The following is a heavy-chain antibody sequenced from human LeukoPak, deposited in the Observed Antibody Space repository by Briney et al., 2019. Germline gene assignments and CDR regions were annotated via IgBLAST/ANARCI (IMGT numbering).Heavy chain of an antibody. CDR1: GYTFTSYD. D-gene: IGHD6-6*01. Sequence: GASVKVSCKASGYTFTSYDINWVRQATGQGLEWMGWMNPNSGNTGYAQKFQGRVTMTRNTSISTAYMELSSLRSEDTAVYYCARGGRLAARPPTYYYYYGMDVWGQGTTVTVSS. J-gene: IGHJ6*02. CDR2: MNPNSGNT. CDR3: ARGGRLAARPPTYYYYYGMDV. V-gene: IGHV1-8*01.